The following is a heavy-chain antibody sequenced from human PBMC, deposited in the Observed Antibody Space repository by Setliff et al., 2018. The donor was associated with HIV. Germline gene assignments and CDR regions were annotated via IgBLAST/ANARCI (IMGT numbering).Heavy chain of an antibody. J-gene: IGHJ4*02. CDR1: AGSIRSSTYY. D-gene: IGHD6-19*01. CDR3: TSGREAVAGALHFDY. V-gene: IGHV4-39*07. CDR2: IYYSGST. Sequence: SETLSLTCTVSAGSIRSSTYYWAWIRQPPGKGLEWIGTIYYSGSTYYNPSLKRRATISVDMSKNQFSLRLSSVTAADTAVYYCTSGREAVAGALHFDYWGQGTLVTVSS.